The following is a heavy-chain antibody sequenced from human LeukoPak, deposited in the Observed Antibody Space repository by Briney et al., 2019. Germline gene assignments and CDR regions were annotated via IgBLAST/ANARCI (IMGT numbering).Heavy chain of an antibody. V-gene: IGHV6-1*01. CDR2: TYYRSKWYN. CDR1: GDSVSSNSAA. Sequence: SQTLSLTCAISGDSVSSNSAAWNWIRQSPSRGLEWLGRTYYRSKWYNDYAVSVKSRITINPDTSKNQFSLKLNSVTAADTAFYYCARQTGSGLFTLPGGQGTLVTVSS. CDR3: ARQTGSGLFTLP. D-gene: IGHD3-10*01. J-gene: IGHJ4*02.